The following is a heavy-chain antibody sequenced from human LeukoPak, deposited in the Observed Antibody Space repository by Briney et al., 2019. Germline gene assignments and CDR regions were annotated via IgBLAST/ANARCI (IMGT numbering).Heavy chain of an antibody. Sequence: SVKVSCKASGGTFSSYAISWVRQAPGQGPEWMGGIIPIFGTANYAQKFQGRVTITADESTSTAYMELSSLGSEDTAVYYCAKEMTTVVHNWFDPWGQGTLVTVSS. V-gene: IGHV1-69*01. CDR3: AKEMTTVVHNWFDP. CDR1: GGTFSSYA. J-gene: IGHJ5*02. CDR2: IIPIFGTA. D-gene: IGHD4-23*01.